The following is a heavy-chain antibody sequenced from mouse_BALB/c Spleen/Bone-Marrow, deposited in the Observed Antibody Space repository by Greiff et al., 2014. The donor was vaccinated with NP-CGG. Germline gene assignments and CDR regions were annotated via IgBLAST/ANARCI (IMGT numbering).Heavy chain of an antibody. Sequence: QVQLKESGAELMKPGASVKISCKATGYTFSSYWIEWVNQRPGHGLEWIGEILPGSGTTHYNEKFKDKATFTADTSSNTAYMQLSSLTSEDSAVYYCARGGYDTSIFAYWGRGTLVTVSA. CDR3: ARGGYDTSIFAY. CDR2: ILPGSGTT. D-gene: IGHD2-3*01. J-gene: IGHJ3*01. V-gene: IGHV1-9*01. CDR1: GYTFSSYW.